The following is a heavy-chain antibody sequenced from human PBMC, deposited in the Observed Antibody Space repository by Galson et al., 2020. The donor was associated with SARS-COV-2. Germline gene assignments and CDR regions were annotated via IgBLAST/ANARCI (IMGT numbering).Heavy chain of an antibody. Sequence: GESLKISCVASGFSLSGYWMHWVRQVPGKGLVWLSRISSGGTTSFADFVKGRFTISRDNAKNTLYLQVTSLRDDDTAVYYCARGASGYGNFDYWGQGTLVTVSS. CDR1: GFSLSGYW. CDR2: ISSGGTT. V-gene: IGHV3-74*01. CDR3: ARGASGYGNFDY. D-gene: IGHD5-12*01. J-gene: IGHJ4*02.